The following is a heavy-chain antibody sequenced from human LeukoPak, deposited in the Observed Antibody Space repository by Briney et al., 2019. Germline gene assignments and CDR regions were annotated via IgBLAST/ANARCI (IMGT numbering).Heavy chain of an antibody. CDR3: AAGGDEAKGGNY. V-gene: IGHV4-31*03. CDR2: IDFSGTI. D-gene: IGHD3-16*01. J-gene: IGHJ4*02. Sequence: PSETLSLTCTVSGASLSGTSSYWTWTRQHAGEGLEWLGFIDFSGTIYYNPSLSRRLTITADTSKTRMLLKLTSVTAADTGVYYCAAGGDEAKGGNYWDQGTLVTVSS. CDR1: GASLSGTSSY.